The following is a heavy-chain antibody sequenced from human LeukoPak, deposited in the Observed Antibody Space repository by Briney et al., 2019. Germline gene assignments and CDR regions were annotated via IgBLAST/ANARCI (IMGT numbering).Heavy chain of an antibody. CDR1: GFTVSSTY. V-gene: IGHV3-53*01. J-gene: IGHJ6*03. Sequence: GGSLRLSCAASGFTVSSTYVSWVRQAPGKGLHWASIIYSGGGTYYADSVKGRFTISRDNSKNTVYLQMNSLSAEDTAVYYCARVPYGNYHYYYMDVWGKGTTVTASS. D-gene: IGHD3-10*01. CDR2: IYSGGGT. CDR3: ARVPYGNYHYYYMDV.